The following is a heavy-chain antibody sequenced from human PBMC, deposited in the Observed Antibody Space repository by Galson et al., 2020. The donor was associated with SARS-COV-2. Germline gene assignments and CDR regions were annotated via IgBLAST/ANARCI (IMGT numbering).Heavy chain of an antibody. J-gene: IGHJ6*02. D-gene: IGHD1-1*01. CDR1: GFTFSTYS. CDR2: ISFTGGT. V-gene: IGHV3-23*01. Sequence: GGSLRLSCAASGFTFSTYSMAWVRQAPGKGLEWVSTISFTGGTYYADSVKGRFTISRDNSESTLYLQMNSLRAGDTAVYYCAKRGPNWNCGLDVCGQGTTVTVSS. CDR3: AKRGPNWNCGLDV.